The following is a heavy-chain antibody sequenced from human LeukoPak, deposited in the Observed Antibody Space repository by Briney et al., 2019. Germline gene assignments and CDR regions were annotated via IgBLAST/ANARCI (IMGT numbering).Heavy chain of an antibody. Sequence: ASVKVSCKASGYKFTDYFLHWVRQVPGQGPVWMGWVRPKNGDTKYAQKFQGRVTMTRDTSISTVYMELSRLKSDDTATYYCSTLNFRDGMDVWGQGTTVIVSS. J-gene: IGHJ6*02. CDR3: STLNFRDGMDV. V-gene: IGHV1-2*02. CDR1: GYKFTDYF. CDR2: VRPKNGDT.